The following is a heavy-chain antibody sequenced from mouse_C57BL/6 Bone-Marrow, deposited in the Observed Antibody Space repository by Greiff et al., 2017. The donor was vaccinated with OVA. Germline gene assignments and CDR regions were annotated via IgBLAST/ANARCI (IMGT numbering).Heavy chain of an antibody. CDR2: INPNNGGT. J-gene: IGHJ3*01. CDR1: GYTFTDYY. CDR3: ARDYGSPAWFAY. V-gene: IGHV1-26*01. Sequence: DVQLQESGPELVKPGASVKISCKASGYTFTDYYMNWVKQSHGKSLEWIGDINPNNGGTSYNQKFKGKATLTVDKSSSTAYMELRSLTSEDSAVYYCARDYGSPAWFAYWGQGTLVTVSA. D-gene: IGHD1-1*01.